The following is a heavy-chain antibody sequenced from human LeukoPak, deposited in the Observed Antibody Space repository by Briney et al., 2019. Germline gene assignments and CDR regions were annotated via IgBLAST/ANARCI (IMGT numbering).Heavy chain of an antibody. Sequence: SETLSLTCAVSGGSISSYYWSYIRQPPGKGLEWIGYIYYSGSTNYNPSLKSRVTISVDTSKNQFSLKLSSVTAADTAVYYCARDNYYDSSGYYFDYWGQGTLVTVSS. CDR2: IYYSGST. D-gene: IGHD3-22*01. CDR1: GGSISSYY. CDR3: ARDNYYDSSGYYFDY. V-gene: IGHV4-59*01. J-gene: IGHJ4*02.